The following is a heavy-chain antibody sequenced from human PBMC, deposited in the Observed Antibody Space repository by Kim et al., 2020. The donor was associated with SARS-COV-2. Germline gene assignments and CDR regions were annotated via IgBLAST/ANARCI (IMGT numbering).Heavy chain of an antibody. D-gene: IGHD3-10*01. J-gene: IGHJ6*02. CDR3: ARYYGSVPYYYGMDV. V-gene: IGHV5-51*01. Sequence: SFQGQVTISVDKSISTAYLQWSSLRASDTAMYYCARYYGSVPYYYGMDVWGQGTTVTVSS.